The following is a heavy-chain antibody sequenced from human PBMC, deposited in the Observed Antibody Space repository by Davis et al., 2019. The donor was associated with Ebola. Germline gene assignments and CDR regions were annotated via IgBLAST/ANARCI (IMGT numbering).Heavy chain of an antibody. CDR1: GFTFSSYW. V-gene: IGHV3-7*01. CDR2: IKQDGSEK. J-gene: IGHJ4*02. D-gene: IGHD7-27*01. CDR3: ANELTGGYFDY. Sequence: GESLKISCAASGFTFSSYWMSWVRQAPGKGLEWVANIKQDGSEKYYVDSVKGRFTISRDNAKNSLYLQMNSLRAEDTAVYYCANELTGGYFDYWGQGTLVTVSS.